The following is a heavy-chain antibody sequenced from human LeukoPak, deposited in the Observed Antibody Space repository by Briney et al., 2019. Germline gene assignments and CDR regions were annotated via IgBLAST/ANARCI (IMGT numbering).Heavy chain of an antibody. CDR2: ISSSSSYI. Sequence: KAGGSLRLSCAASGFTFSSYSMNWVRQAPGKGLEWVSSISSSSSYIYYADSVKGRFTISRDNAKNSLYLQMNSLRAEDTAVYYCARAPPSAWYFDLWGRGTLVTVSS. V-gene: IGHV3-21*01. CDR1: GFTFSSYS. CDR3: ARAPPSAWYFDL. J-gene: IGHJ2*01.